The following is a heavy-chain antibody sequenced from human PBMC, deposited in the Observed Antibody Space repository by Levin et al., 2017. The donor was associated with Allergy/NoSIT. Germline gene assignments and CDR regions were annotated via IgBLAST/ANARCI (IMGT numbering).Heavy chain of an antibody. J-gene: IGHJ3*02. CDR2: INPNSGGT. Sequence: ASVKVSCKASGYTFTGYYMHWVRQAPGQGLEWMGRINPNSGGTNYAQKFQGRVTMTRDTSISTAYMELSRLRSDDTAVYYCARDQGSSRKGGSAFDIWGQGTMVTVSS. D-gene: IGHD6-13*01. CDR3: ARDQGSSRKGGSAFDI. V-gene: IGHV1-2*06. CDR1: GYTFTGYY.